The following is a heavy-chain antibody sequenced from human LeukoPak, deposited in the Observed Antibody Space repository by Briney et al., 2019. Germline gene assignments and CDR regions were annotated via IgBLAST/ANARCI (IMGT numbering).Heavy chain of an antibody. CDR2: INPNSGGT. CDR3: ARVYSPYCSSTSCKTANDF. Sequence: ASVKVSCKASGYTFTGYYMHWVRQAPGQGLEWMGWINPNSGGTNYAQKFQGRVTMTRDTSISTAYMELSRLRSDDTAVYYCARVYSPYCSSTSCKTANDFWGKGKMVTVFS. V-gene: IGHV1-2*02. J-gene: IGHJ3*01. CDR1: GYTFTGYY. D-gene: IGHD2-2*01.